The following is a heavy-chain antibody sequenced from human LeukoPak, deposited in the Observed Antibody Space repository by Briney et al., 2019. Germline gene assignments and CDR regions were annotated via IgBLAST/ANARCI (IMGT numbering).Heavy chain of an antibody. CDR2: FDPGDGET. CDR3: AAGGVYNLFDY. CDR1: GYTLSDLS. J-gene: IGHJ4*02. D-gene: IGHD1-1*01. Sequence: ATVKVSCKVSGYTLSDLSMHWVRQAPGKGLEWMGGFDPGDGETIYTQKFQGRVTMTEDTSTDTAYMELSSLRSEDTAVYYCAAGGVYNLFDYWGQGTLVTVSS. V-gene: IGHV1-24*01.